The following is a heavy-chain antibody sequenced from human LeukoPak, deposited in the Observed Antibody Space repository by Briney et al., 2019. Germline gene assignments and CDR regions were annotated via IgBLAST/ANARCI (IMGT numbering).Heavy chain of an antibody. CDR3: VRDGGTDWYDP. J-gene: IGHJ5*02. Sequence: PGGSLILSCAASGFSVSDYWMTWVRQAPGKGLEWVANIKQDGSEKTYVDSVKGRFTISRDNAKNSLYLQMNSLRVEDTAMYYCVRDGGTDWYDPWGQGTLVTVFS. CDR1: GFSVSDYW. CDR2: IKQDGSEK. V-gene: IGHV3-7*01. D-gene: IGHD3-16*01.